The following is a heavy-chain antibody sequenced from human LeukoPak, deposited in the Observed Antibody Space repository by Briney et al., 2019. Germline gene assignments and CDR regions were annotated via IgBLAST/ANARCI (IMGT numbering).Heavy chain of an antibody. Sequence: GGSLRLSCAASGFTFSSYEMNWVRQAPGKGLEWVSYISSSGSTIYYADSVKGRFTISRDNAKNSLYLQMNSLRAEDTAVYYCARDRGVWLAATYHYYGMDVWGQGTTVTVSS. CDR3: ARDRGVWLAATYHYYGMDV. D-gene: IGHD3-10*01. J-gene: IGHJ6*02. CDR1: GFTFSSYE. V-gene: IGHV3-48*03. CDR2: ISSSGSTI.